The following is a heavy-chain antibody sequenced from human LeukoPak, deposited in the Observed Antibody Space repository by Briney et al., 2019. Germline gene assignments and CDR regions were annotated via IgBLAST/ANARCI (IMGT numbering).Heavy chain of an antibody. D-gene: IGHD3-10*01. CDR2: VIPILDIT. CDR3: ASGSGDY. CDR1: GGTFSSYA. J-gene: IGHJ4*02. V-gene: IGHV1-69*04. Sequence: ASVKVSCKASGGTFSSYAITWVRQAPGQGLEWMGRVIPILDITDYAQKFQDRVTITADESTSTAYMELSSLRSEDTAVYYCASGSGDYWGQGTLVTVSS.